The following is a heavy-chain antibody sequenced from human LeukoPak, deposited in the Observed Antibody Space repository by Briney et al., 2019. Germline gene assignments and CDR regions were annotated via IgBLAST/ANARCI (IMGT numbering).Heavy chain of an antibody. J-gene: IGHJ6*02. V-gene: IGHV3-30*18. Sequence: GGSLRLSCAASGFPFYTYGIHWVRQSPGKGLEWVAVISYDGTEQYYADSVKGRFTISRDNSKNTLSLQITSLRAEDTAVYFCAKDLSGDHSHSYAMYVWGQGTTVTVSS. D-gene: IGHD2-21*01. CDR3: AKDLSGDHSHSYAMYV. CDR1: GFPFYTYG. CDR2: ISYDGTEQ.